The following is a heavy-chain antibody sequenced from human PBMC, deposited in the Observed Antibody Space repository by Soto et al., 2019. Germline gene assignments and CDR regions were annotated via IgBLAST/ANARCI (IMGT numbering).Heavy chain of an antibody. CDR3: ARGQEGVVATH. J-gene: IGHJ4*02. D-gene: IGHD5-12*01. CDR2: VKDGGHT. Sequence: QVKLQQWGAGLLKPSETLSLNCAVTGGSLSGYYWRWIRQPPGKGLEWIGEVKDGGHTNYSPSLRGRVTISSDTSNNQFSLRLNSVTAADTGVYYCARGQEGVVATHWDQGSLVTVSS. V-gene: IGHV4-34*01. CDR1: GGSLSGYY.